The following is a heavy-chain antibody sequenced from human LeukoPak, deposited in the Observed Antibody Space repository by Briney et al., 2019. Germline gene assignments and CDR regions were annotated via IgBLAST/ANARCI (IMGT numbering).Heavy chain of an antibody. Sequence: SGGSLRLSCAASGFTFSNYGMHWVRQAPGKGLEWMSFILFYGSDKYYADSVKGRFTISRDNSKNTLYLQMNSLTTEDTAVYYCAKERGGSHDAFDIWGQGTLVTVSS. CDR1: GFTFSNYG. CDR2: ILFYGSDK. J-gene: IGHJ3*02. CDR3: AKERGGSHDAFDI. D-gene: IGHD1-26*01. V-gene: IGHV3-30*02.